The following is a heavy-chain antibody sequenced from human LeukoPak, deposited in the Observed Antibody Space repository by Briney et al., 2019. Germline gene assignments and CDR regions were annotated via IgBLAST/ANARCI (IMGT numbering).Heavy chain of an antibody. D-gene: IGHD2-15*01. CDR3: ARAPDCSGGSCYSPFLDY. CDR2: IYRGGST. J-gene: IGHJ4*02. Sequence: PSETLSLTCAVSGGSISSGGYSWSWIRQPAGKGLEWIGYIYRGGSTYYNPSLKSRVTISVDRSKNQFSLRLTSVTAADTAVYYCARAPDCSGGSCYSPFLDYWGQGTLVTVSS. V-gene: IGHV4-30-2*01. CDR1: GGSISSGGYS.